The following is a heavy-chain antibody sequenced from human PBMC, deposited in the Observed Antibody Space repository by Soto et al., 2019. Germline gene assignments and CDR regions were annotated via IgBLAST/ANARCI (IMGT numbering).Heavy chain of an antibody. CDR1: GFTFSSYA. V-gene: IGHV3-30-3*01. D-gene: IGHD3-3*01. CDR3: ARVPIFGVVTDYYYYYGMDV. CDR2: ISYDGSNK. J-gene: IGHJ6*02. Sequence: GGSLRLSCAASGFTFSSYAMHLVRQAPGKGLEWVAVISYDGSNKYYADSVKGRFTISRDNSKNTLYLQMNSLRAEDTAVYYCARVPIFGVVTDYYYYYGMDVWGQGTTVTVSS.